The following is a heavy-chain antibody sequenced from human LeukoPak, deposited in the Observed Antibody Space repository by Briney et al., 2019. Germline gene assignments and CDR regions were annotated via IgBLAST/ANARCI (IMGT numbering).Heavy chain of an antibody. D-gene: IGHD2-2*01. J-gene: IGHJ4*02. CDR3: ARLPVPAAVYDY. V-gene: IGHV3-30*01. CDR1: GFTFSSYA. CDR2: ISYDGSNK. Sequence: PGGSLRLSCAASGFTFSSYAMHWVRQAPGKGLEWVAVISYDGSNKYYADSVKGRFTISRDNSKNTLYPQMNSLRAEDTAVYYCARLPVPAAVYDYWGQGTLVTVSS.